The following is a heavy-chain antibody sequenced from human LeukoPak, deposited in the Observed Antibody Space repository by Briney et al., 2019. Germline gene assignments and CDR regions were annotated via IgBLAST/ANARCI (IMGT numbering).Heavy chain of an antibody. Sequence: PGGSLRLSCAASGFPFSSYAMTWVRQAPGKGLEWVSVIYSGGSTYYADSVKGRFTISRDNSKNTLYLQMNSLRAEDTAVYYCAREGVSDSYWGQGTLVTVSS. V-gene: IGHV3-66*01. CDR3: AREGVSDSY. J-gene: IGHJ4*02. CDR2: IYSGGST. D-gene: IGHD3-10*01. CDR1: GFPFSSYA.